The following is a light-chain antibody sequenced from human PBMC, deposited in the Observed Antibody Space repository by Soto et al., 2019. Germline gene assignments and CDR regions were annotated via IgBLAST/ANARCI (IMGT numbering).Light chain of an antibody. J-gene: IGKJ1*01. CDR2: DAS. CDR3: QQRSNWSVT. Sequence: EIVLTQSPATLSLSPGERATLSCRAVQSVRTYLAWYQQKPGRAPRLLIYDASSRATGIPARFSGSGSGTEFTLTISSLEPEDFAVYYCQQRSNWSVTFGQGTRVEIK. V-gene: IGKV3-11*01. CDR1: QSVRTY.